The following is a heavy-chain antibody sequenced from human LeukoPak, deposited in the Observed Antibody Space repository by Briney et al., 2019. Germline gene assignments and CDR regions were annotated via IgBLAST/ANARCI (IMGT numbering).Heavy chain of an antibody. J-gene: IGHJ3*02. D-gene: IGHD3-22*01. V-gene: IGHV3-21*01. CDR2: ISSGSSYI. Sequence: GWSLRLSCAASGFTFSSYSMNWVRQAPGKGLEWVSSISSGSSYIYYADSVKGRFTISRDNAKNSLYLQMNSLRAEDTAVYYCARTYYYDSSGYYGAFDIWGQGTMVTVSS. CDR3: ARTYYYDSSGYYGAFDI. CDR1: GFTFSSYS.